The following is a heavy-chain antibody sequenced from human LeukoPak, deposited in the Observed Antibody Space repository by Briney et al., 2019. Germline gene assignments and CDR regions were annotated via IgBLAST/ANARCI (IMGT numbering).Heavy chain of an antibody. D-gene: IGHD3-10*01. V-gene: IGHV3-74*01. CDR1: GFTLSRYW. J-gene: IGHJ4*02. CDR2: INTDGSST. CDR3: ARFGWVPPTHFDY. Sequence: PGGSLRLSCVGSGFTLSRYWMHWVRQAPGKGLVWVSHINTDGSSTSYADSVKGRFTISRDNAKNTLYLQMNSLRAEDTAVYYCARFGWVPPTHFDYWGQGTLVAVSS.